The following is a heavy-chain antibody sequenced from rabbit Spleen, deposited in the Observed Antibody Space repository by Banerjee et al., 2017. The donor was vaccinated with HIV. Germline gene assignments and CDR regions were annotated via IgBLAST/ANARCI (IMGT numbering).Heavy chain of an antibody. J-gene: IGHJ6*01. CDR2: IDAGSSGFT. CDR3: ARDTSSSFSSYGMDL. Sequence: QEQVVESGGGLVKPEGSLTLTCTASGFSFSSSDYICWVRQAPGKGLEWIACIDAGSSGFTYHASWAKGRFTISKTSSTTVTLQMTSLTAADTATYFCARDTSSSFSSYGMDLWGQGTLVTVS. CDR1: GFSFSSSDY. V-gene: IGHV1S45*01. D-gene: IGHD1-1*01.